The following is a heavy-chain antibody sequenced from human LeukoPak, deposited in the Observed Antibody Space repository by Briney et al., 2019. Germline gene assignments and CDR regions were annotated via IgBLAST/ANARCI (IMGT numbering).Heavy chain of an antibody. Sequence: SETLSLTCAVHGGSLSGFYWSWIRQPPGKGLEWIGEINHSGTTNYNPSLKSRVTISVDTSKNQVSLDLASVTAADTAVYYCARASSFDKTTRWNPAYFGPWGPGTLVTVSS. CDR3: ARASSFDKTTRWNPAYFGP. V-gene: IGHV4-34*01. J-gene: IGHJ5*02. CDR2: INHSGTT. D-gene: IGHD1-1*01. CDR1: GGSLSGFY.